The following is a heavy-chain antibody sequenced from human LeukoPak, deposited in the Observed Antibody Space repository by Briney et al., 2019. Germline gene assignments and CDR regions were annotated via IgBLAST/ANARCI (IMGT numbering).Heavy chain of an antibody. CDR3: ARGGVLE. Sequence: KGLEWIGEINHSGSTNYNPSLKSRVTISVDTSKNQFSLKLSSVTAADTAVYYCARGGVLEGGQGTLVTVSS. V-gene: IGHV4-34*01. J-gene: IGHJ4*02. D-gene: IGHD6-6*01. CDR2: INHSGST.